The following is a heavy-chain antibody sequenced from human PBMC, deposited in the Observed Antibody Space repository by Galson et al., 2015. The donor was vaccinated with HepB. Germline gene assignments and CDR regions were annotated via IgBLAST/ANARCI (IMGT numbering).Heavy chain of an antibody. Sequence: SLRLSCAASGFTFNHFEMHWVRQAPGKGLEWLSYISTAGTTIFYADSVKGRFTISRDNGNNSLFLVMNSLRAEDTAVYYCARGSDYFDTNPPFDYWGQGTLVTVSS. V-gene: IGHV3-48*03. D-gene: IGHD3-22*01. CDR3: ARGSDYFDTNPPFDY. CDR1: GFTFNHFE. J-gene: IGHJ4*02. CDR2: ISTAGTTI.